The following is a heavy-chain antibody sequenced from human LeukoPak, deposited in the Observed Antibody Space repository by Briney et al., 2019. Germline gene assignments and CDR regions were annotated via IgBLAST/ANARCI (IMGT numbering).Heavy chain of an antibody. Sequence: PSETLSLTCAVYGGSFSGYYWSWIRQPPGKGLEWIGEINHRGSTNYNPSLKSRVTISVDTSKNQFSLKLSSVTAADTAVYYCARGLAAIMVRGVMGPSTNWFDPWGQGTLVTVSS. CDR3: ARGLAAIMVRGVMGPSTNWFDP. J-gene: IGHJ5*02. CDR1: GGSFSGYY. D-gene: IGHD3-10*01. V-gene: IGHV4-34*01. CDR2: INHRGST.